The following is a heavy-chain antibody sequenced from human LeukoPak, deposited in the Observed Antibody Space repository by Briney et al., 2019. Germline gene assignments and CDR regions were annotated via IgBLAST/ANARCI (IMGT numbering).Heavy chain of an antibody. CDR2: ISGSGDKT. D-gene: IGHD2-15*01. CDR1: GFTFSGYA. CDR3: AKDTSAWWYHRAYMNV. J-gene: IGHJ6*03. V-gene: IGHV3-23*01. Sequence: GGSLRLSCAASGFTFSGYAMSWVRQAPGGGLEWVSAISGSGDKTFHADSVKGRFTTSRDNSKNTLSLQMSSLRVEDSAVYFCAKDTSAWWYHRAYMNVWGTGTTVTVSS.